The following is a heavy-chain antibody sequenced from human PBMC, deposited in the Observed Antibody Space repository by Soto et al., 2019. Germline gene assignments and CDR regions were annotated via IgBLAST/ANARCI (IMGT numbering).Heavy chain of an antibody. J-gene: IGHJ4*02. D-gene: IGHD6-13*01. CDR2: ISSDGSKT. CDR3: ARAGQQVAVFDY. Sequence: QVPLVESGGGVVQAGRSLRLSCAASGFSFSAYSMHWVRQAPGKGLEWVAVISSDGSKTYYAGSLKGRFTVSRDNSKNILYLQMTSLRAEDTAVYYCARAGQQVAVFDYWGQGTEVTVSS. CDR1: GFSFSAYS. V-gene: IGHV3-30-3*01.